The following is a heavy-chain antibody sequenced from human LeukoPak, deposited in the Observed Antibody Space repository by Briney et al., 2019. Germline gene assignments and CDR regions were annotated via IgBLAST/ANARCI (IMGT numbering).Heavy chain of an antibody. CDR1: GFTFSSYG. CDR2: ISYDGSNK. V-gene: IGHV3-30*18. CDR3: AKDLRGSGSYLFAY. D-gene: IGHD1-26*01. Sequence: GGSLRLSCAASGFTFSSYGMHWVRQTPGKGLEWVAVISYDGSNKYYADSVKGRFTISRDNSKNTLYLQMNSLRAEDTAVYYCAKDLRGSGSYLFAYWGQGTLVTVSS. J-gene: IGHJ4*02.